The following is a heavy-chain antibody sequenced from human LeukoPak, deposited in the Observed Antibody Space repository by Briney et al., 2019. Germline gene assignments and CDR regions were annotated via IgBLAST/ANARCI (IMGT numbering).Heavy chain of an antibody. CDR3: AKTVGYSYGYAGHYFDY. V-gene: IGHV3-48*01. J-gene: IGHJ4*02. CDR2: ISSSSSTI. CDR1: GFTFSSYS. Sequence: GGSLRLSCAASGFTFSSYSMNWVRQAPGKGLEWVSYISSSSSTIYYADSVKGRFTISRDNSKNTLYLQMNSLRAEDTAVYYCAKTVGYSYGYAGHYFDYWGQGTLVTVSS. D-gene: IGHD5-18*01.